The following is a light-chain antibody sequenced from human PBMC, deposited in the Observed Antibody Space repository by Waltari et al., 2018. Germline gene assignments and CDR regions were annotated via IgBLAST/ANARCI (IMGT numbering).Light chain of an antibody. CDR1: ALPNQY. J-gene: IGLJ2*01. Sequence: SYELTQSPSLSVSPGQTARIPCSGDALPNQYAYWYHQKPGQAPVLVMYKDSERPSRIPERFSGSSSGTTVTLTITAVQAEDEADYYCHSADNSNSSQVFGGGTKLTVL. CDR3: HSADNSNSSQV. CDR2: KDS. V-gene: IGLV3-25*03.